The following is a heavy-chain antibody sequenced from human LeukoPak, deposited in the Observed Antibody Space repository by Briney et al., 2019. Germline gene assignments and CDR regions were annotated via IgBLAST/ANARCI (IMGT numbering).Heavy chain of an antibody. CDR2: ISISGSTI. J-gene: IGHJ4*02. CDR3: ARDRPRVGLDY. V-gene: IGHV3-48*03. Sequence: GGSLRLSCAASGFTFSSYEMNWVRQAPGKGLEWVSYISISGSTIHYADSVKGRFTISRNNAKDALYLQMNSLRAEDMAVYYCARDRPRVGLDYWGQGTLVTVSS. D-gene: IGHD2-2*01. CDR1: GFTFSSYE.